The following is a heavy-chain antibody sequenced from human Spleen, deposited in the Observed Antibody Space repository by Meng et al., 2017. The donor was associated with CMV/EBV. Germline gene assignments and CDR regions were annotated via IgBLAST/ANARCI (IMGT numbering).Heavy chain of an antibody. D-gene: IGHD2-2*01. CDR1: SRNG. J-gene: IGHJ4*02. V-gene: IGHV4-4*02. Sequence: SRNGWSWVRQPPGKGLEWIGEIYHSGSTNYNPSLKSRVTISVDKSKNQFTLKLSSVTAADTAVYYCASNGYCSSTSCSYLGQYYFDYWGQGTLVTVSS. CDR2: IYHSGST. CDR3: ASNGYCSSTSCSYLGQYYFDY.